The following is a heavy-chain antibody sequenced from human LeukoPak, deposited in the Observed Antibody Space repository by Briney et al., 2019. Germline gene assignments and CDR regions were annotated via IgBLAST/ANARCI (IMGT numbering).Heavy chain of an antibody. Sequence: GGSLRLSCAASGFTVSSNYMSWVRQAPGKGLEWVSSISSSSSYIYYADSVKGRFTISRDNAKNSLYLQMNGLRAEDTAVYYCARDGGYCSGGSCRPFDYWGQGTLVTVSS. CDR2: ISSSSSYI. D-gene: IGHD2-15*01. CDR3: ARDGGYCSGGSCRPFDY. V-gene: IGHV3-21*01. J-gene: IGHJ4*02. CDR1: GFTVSSNY.